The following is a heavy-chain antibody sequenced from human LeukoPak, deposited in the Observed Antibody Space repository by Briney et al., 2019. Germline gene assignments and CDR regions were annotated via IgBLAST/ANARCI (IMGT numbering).Heavy chain of an antibody. V-gene: IGHV4-59*08. D-gene: IGHD6-13*01. CDR3: ASGGIAAGLDY. J-gene: IGHJ4*02. CDR1: GGSISSYY. Sequence: SETLSLTCTVSGGSISSYYWSWIRQPPGKGLEWIGYIYYSGSTNYNPSLKSRVTISVDTSKNQFSLKLSSVTAADAAVYYCASGGIAAGLDYWGQGTLVTVSS. CDR2: IYYSGST.